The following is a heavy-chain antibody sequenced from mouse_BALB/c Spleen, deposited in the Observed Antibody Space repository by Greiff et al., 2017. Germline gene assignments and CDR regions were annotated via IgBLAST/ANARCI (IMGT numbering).Heavy chain of an antibody. J-gene: IGHJ1*01. CDR3: TSHYYGSSYRYFDV. CDR1: GYTFTSYY. D-gene: IGHD1-1*01. Sequence: VQLQQSGAELVKPGASVKLSCKASGYTFTSYYMYWVKQRPGQGLEWIGEINPSNGGTNFNEKFKSKATLTVDKSSSTAYMQLSSLTSEDSAVYYCTSHYYGSSYRYFDVWGAGTTVTVSS. CDR2: INPSNGGT. V-gene: IGHV1S81*02.